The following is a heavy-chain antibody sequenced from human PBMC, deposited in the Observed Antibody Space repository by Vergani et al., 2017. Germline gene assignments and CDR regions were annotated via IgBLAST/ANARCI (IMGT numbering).Heavy chain of an antibody. CDR1: GYSIGGGFY. V-gene: IGHV4-38-2*02. Sequence: QVRLEESGPGLVKPSETLSLTCTVSGYSIGGGFYWAWIRQSPGEGLHWWTSIHNRGNTYHNPCLKSWVSVSLDTSKHRFSLKLASVTATDTSVYYCARSQCGYCYFDLWGPGSLVTVSS. D-gene: IGHD2-21*01. CDR3: ARSQCGYCYFDL. J-gene: IGHJ2*01. CDR2: IHNRGNT.